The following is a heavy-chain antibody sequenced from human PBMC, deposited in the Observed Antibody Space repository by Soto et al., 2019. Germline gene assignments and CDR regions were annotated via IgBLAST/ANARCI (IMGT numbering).Heavy chain of an antibody. CDR1: GVSISSGGYY. D-gene: IGHD1-26*01. J-gene: IGHJ4*01. CDR3: ARGEQNHVTYYCDH. CDR2: IYYSGDT. Sequence: QVQLQESGPGLVKPSQTLSLIFTVSGVSISSGGYYWTWIRQHPGKGLEYIGYIYYSGDTHYNPDLESRLTISVETTKNHVAMKLNSVTAAHKAVYYCARGEQNHVTYYCDHWGHGTLVTVSS. V-gene: IGHV4-31*03.